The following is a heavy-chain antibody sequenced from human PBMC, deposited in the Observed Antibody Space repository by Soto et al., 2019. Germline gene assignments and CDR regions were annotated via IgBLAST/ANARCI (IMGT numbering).Heavy chain of an antibody. D-gene: IGHD3-3*01. Sequence: EVQLVESGGGLVKPGGSLRLSCAASGFTFSSYSMNWVRQAPGKGLEWVSSISSSSSYIYYADSVKGRFTISRDNAKNSLYLQMNSLRAEDTAVYYCARDHAYYDFWSGYQVYYYYGMDVWGQGTTVNVSS. CDR1: GFTFSSYS. J-gene: IGHJ6*02. CDR3: ARDHAYYDFWSGYQVYYYYGMDV. V-gene: IGHV3-21*01. CDR2: ISSSSSYI.